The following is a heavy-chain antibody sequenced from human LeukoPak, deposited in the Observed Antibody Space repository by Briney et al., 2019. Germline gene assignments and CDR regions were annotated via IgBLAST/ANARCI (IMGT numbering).Heavy chain of an antibody. V-gene: IGHV4-30-2*01. CDR2: IYHSGST. Sequence: PSETLSLTCAVSGGSISSGGYSWSWIRQPPGKGLERIGYIYHSGSTYYNPSLKSRVTISVDRSKNQFSLKLSSVTAADTAVYYCASRVPRGYCSGGSCYGRHYLLDYWGQGTLVTVSS. D-gene: IGHD2-15*01. CDR3: ASRVPRGYCSGGSCYGRHYLLDY. CDR1: GGSISSGGYS. J-gene: IGHJ4*02.